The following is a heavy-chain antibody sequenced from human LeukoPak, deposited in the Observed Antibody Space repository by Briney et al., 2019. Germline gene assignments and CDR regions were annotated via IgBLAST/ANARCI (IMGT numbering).Heavy chain of an antibody. CDR1: GDSVSSYY. CDR2: IYYIGKI. V-gene: IGHV4-59*02. CDR3: ARAGSSWSFDY. Sequence: PSETLSLTCTVSGDSVSSYYWSWIRQPPGKGLEWIGYIYYIGKINYNPSLKSRATISVDTSKNQVSLNLSSVTAADTAVYYCARAGSSWSFDYWGQGALVTVSS. J-gene: IGHJ4*02. D-gene: IGHD6-13*01.